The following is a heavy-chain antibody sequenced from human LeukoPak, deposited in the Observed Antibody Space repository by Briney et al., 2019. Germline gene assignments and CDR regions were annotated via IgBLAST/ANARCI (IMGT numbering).Heavy chain of an antibody. CDR1: GFTFSSYA. Sequence: GGSLRLSCAASGFTFSSYAMGWVRQAPGKGLEWVSSIGGSGGGTYYADSVKGRFTISRDNSKNTLYLQMNSLRADDTAVYYCAKSGYNRFDYWGQGTLVTVSS. CDR2: IGGSGGGT. D-gene: IGHD5-24*01. CDR3: AKSGYNRFDY. J-gene: IGHJ4*02. V-gene: IGHV3-23*01.